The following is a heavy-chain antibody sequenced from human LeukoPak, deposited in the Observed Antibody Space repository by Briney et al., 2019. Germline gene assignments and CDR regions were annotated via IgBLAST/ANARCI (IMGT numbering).Heavy chain of an antibody. CDR1: GGSISSSSYY. CDR2: IYYSGSA. V-gene: IGHV4-39*07. CDR3: ARQGYYYDSSGYCPFDY. J-gene: IGHJ4*02. D-gene: IGHD3-22*01. Sequence: SETLSLTCTVSGGSISSSSYYWGWIRQPPGKGLEWIGSIYYSGSAYYNPSLKSRVTISVDTSKNQFSLKLSSVTAADTAVYYCARQGYYYDSSGYCPFDYWGQGTLVTVSS.